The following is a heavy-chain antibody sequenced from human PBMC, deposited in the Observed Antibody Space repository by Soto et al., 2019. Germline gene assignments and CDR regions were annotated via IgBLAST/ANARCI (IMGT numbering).Heavy chain of an antibody. V-gene: IGHV1-18*01. Sequence: ASVKVSCKASGYTFTSYGISWVRQAPGQGLEWMGWISAYNGNTNYAQKLQGRVTMTTDTSTSTAYMELRSLRSDDTAVYYCARGNKYYDFWSGYWSSYYYYYMDVWGKGTTVTVSS. CDR3: ARGNKYYDFWSGYWSSYYYYYMDV. CDR2: ISAYNGNT. J-gene: IGHJ6*03. D-gene: IGHD3-3*01. CDR1: GYTFTSYG.